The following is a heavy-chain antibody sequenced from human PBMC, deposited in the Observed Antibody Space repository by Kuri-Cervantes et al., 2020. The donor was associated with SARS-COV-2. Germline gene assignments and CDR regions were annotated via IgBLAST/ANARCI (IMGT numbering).Heavy chain of an antibody. J-gene: IGHJ6*03. D-gene: IGHD3-10*01. CDR1: GCTFTGYY. V-gene: IGHV1-46*01. CDR2: INPSGGST. CDR3: AKDIFPMVQGGYYYYMDV. Sequence: ASVKVSCKASGCTFTGYYMHWVRQAPGQGLEWMGIINPSGGSTSYAQKFQGRVTMTRDTSTSTVYMELSSLRSEDTAVYYCAKDIFPMVQGGYYYYMDVWGKGTTVTVSS.